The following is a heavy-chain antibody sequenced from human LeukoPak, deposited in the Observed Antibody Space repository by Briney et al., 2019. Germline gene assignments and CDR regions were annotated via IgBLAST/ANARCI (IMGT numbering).Heavy chain of an antibody. CDR1: GGTFSSYA. CDR2: IIPIFGTA. CDR3: ARQGSTYCSSTSCYEDYYYMDV. D-gene: IGHD2-2*01. V-gene: IGHV1-69*13. Sequence: SVKVSCKASGGTFSSYAISWVRQAPGQGLEWMGGIIPIFGTANYAQKFQGRVTITADESTSTAYMELSSLRSEDTAVYYCARQGSTYCSSTSCYEDYYYMDVWGKGTTVTVSS. J-gene: IGHJ6*03.